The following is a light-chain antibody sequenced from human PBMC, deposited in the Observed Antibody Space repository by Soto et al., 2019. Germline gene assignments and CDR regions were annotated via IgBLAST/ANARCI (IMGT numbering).Light chain of an antibody. Sequence: ENVMTQSPATLSVSPGERATLSCRASQSVSSNLAWYQQKPGQAPRLLIYGASTRATGIPARFSGSGSGTEFTLTISSLQSEDFAVYYCQQYNKWPFTFGPGTKVDIK. CDR2: GAS. V-gene: IGKV3-15*01. CDR1: QSVSSN. J-gene: IGKJ3*01. CDR3: QQYNKWPFT.